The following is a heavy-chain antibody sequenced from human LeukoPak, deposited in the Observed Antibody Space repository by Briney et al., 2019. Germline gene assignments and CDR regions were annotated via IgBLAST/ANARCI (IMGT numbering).Heavy chain of an antibody. CDR1: GFNFRTFR. D-gene: IGHD3-16*02. CDR2: ITSESVTI. CDR3: ARDVVTSLNIVKYYYYGMDV. V-gene: IGHV3-21*01. Sequence: GGSLRLSCAASGFNFRTFRMTWVRQAPGEGLEWVSSITSESVTIYNIDSVKGRFTISRDNAKNSLYLQMNSLRAEDTAVYYCARDVVTSLNIVKYYYYGMDVWGQGTTVTVSS. J-gene: IGHJ6*02.